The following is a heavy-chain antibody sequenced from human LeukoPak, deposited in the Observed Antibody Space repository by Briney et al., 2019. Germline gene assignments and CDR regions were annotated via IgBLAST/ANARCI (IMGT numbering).Heavy chain of an antibody. V-gene: IGHV1-8*01. CDR3: AREAVVPYYYYMDV. CDR1: GYTFTSYD. CDR2: MNPNSGNT. D-gene: IGHD2-15*01. J-gene: IGHJ6*03. Sequence: ASVKVSCKASGYTFTSYDINWVRQATGQGLEWMGWMNPNSGNTGYAQKFQGRVTMTRNTSISTAYMELSSLRSEDTAVYYCAREAVVPYYYYMDVWGEGTTVTVSS.